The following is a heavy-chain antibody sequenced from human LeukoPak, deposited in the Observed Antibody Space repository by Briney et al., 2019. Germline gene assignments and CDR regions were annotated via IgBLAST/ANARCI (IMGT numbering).Heavy chain of an antibody. J-gene: IGHJ4*02. CDR3: ARDRVGDIVVVPAAPLDY. CDR1: GFTFSSYA. V-gene: IGHV3-64*01. CDR2: ISSNGGST. D-gene: IGHD2-2*01. Sequence: GGSLRLSCAASGFTFSSYAMHWVRQAPGKGLEYVSAISSNGGSTYYANSVKGRFTISRDNSKNTLYLQMGSLRAEDKAVYYCARDRVGDIVVVPAAPLDYWGQGTLVTVSS.